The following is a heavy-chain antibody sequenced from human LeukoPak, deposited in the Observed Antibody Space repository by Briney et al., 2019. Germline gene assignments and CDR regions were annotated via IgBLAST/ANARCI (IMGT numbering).Heavy chain of an antibody. J-gene: IGHJ4*02. D-gene: IGHD2-21*01. V-gene: IGHV3-23*01. CDR2: TSSSDAGT. Sequence: GGSLRLSCAASGFTLSTYAMSWVRQTPGKGLEWVAATSSSDAGTYHADSVRGRFTISRDNSKNTLYLQMNSLRAEDAAVYFCAKAPVASCRGAYCYPFDSWGQGTLVTVSS. CDR1: GFTLSTYA. CDR3: AKAPVASCRGAYCYPFDS.